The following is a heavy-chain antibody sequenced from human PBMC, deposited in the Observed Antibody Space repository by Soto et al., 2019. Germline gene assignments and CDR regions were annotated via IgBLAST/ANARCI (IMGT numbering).Heavy chain of an antibody. CDR3: ARGYRKVRGVMISNLIDY. D-gene: IGHD3-10*01. J-gene: IGHJ4*02. CDR2: INLNSGAT. V-gene: IGHV1-2*02. Sequence: QVQLVQSGAEVKKPGASVKVSCKASGYTFIGYYMHWVRQAPGQGLEWMGWINLNSGATNYAQKFQGRVTMTRDTSISTAYMELSRLRSDDTAVYYCARGYRKVRGVMISNLIDYWGQGTLVTVSS. CDR1: GYTFIGYY.